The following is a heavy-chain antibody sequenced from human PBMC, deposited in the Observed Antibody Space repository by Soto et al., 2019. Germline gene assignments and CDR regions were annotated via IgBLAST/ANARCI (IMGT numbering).Heavy chain of an antibody. CDR1: GFTFSDHY. Sequence: EVQLVESGGGLVQPGGSLRLSCAASGFTFSDHYMDWVRQAPGKGLEWVGRTRNKDNSYTTEYAASVKGRFTISRDDSKNYLYLEMNSLKTEDTAGYYCARACQDYGVPYFDYWGQGTLVTVSS. V-gene: IGHV3-72*01. CDR3: ARACQDYGVPYFDY. CDR2: TRNKDNSYTT. J-gene: IGHJ4*02. D-gene: IGHD4-17*01.